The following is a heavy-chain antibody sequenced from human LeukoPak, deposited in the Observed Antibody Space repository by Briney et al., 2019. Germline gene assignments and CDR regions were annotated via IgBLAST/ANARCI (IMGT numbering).Heavy chain of an antibody. CDR1: GFTFSGSA. CDR3: TRQDGYKQGQTPTPFDI. CDR2: IRSKANSYAT. D-gene: IGHD5-24*01. Sequence: GGSLRLSCAASGFTFSGSAMHWVRQASGKGLEWVGRIRSKANSYATAYAASVKGRFTISRDDSKNTAYLQMNSLKTEDTAVYYCTRQDGYKQGQTPTPFDIWGQGTMVTVSS. J-gene: IGHJ3*02. V-gene: IGHV3-73*01.